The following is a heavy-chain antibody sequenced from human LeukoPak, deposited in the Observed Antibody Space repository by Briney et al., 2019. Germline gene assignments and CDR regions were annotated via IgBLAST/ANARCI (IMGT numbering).Heavy chain of an antibody. V-gene: IGHV4-38-2*02. J-gene: IGHJ4*02. D-gene: IGHD6-19*01. Sequence: PSETLSLTCTVSGYSISSGYYWGWIRQPPGKGLEWIGSGSTYYNPSLKSRVTISVDTSKNQFSLKLSSVTAADTAVYFCASGPQWLQRVHSWGQGTLVTVSS. CDR3: ASGPQWLQRVHS. CDR2: SGST. CDR1: GYSISSGYY.